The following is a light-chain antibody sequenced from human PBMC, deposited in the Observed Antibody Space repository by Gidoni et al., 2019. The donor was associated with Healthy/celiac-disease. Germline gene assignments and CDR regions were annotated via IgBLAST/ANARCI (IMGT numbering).Light chain of an antibody. J-gene: IGKJ4*01. CDR3: QQYNNWPPLT. CDR2: GAS. Sequence: EIVMKQSPATLSVSPGERATLSCRASQSVSSNLAWYQQKPGQAPRLLIYGASTRATGIPARFSGSGSGTEFPLTISSPQSEDFAVYYCQQYNNWPPLTFGGGTKVEIK. CDR1: QSVSSN. V-gene: IGKV3-15*01.